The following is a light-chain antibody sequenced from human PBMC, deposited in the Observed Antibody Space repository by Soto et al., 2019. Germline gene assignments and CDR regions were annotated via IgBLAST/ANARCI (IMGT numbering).Light chain of an antibody. V-gene: IGLV7-43*01. CDR1: TGAVTSGYY. CDR2: STS. Sequence: QAVVTQEPSLTVSPGGTVTLTCASSTGAVTSGYYPNWFQQKPGQAPRALIYSTSNKYSWTPARFSGSLLGGKAALTVSGVQPEDEAEYYCQSYDTSLNPLVVFGGGTKLTVL. CDR3: QSYDTSLNPLVV. J-gene: IGLJ2*01.